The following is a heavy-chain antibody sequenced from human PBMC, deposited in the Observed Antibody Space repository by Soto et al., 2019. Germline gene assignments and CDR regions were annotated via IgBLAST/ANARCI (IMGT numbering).Heavy chain of an antibody. J-gene: IGHJ4*02. V-gene: IGHV1-46*01. D-gene: IGHD2-8*01. CDR1: GYTFASYY. CDR2: INPSGGST. CDR3: ARDRGTNGVDY. Sequence: QVQLVQSGAEVKKPGASVKVSCKASGYTFASYYMHWVRQAPGQGLEWMGIINPSGGSTSYAQKFQGRVTMTRDTSTSTVYMELSSLRSEDTAVYYCARDRGTNGVDYWGQGTLVTVSS.